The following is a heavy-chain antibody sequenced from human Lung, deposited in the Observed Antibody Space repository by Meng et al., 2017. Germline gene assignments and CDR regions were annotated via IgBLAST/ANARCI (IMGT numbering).Heavy chain of an antibody. CDR1: GGSFSGYY. D-gene: IGHD6-19*01. CDR3: VRRTYSSGWYFDY. CDR2: IIDSGST. J-gene: IGHJ4*02. Sequence: VQLQQWGAGLLKPSETLSLPCSVYGGSFSGYYWSWIRQSPGKGLEWIGEIIDSGSTNYNPSLKSRVTISVDTSKNQFSLRVTSVTAADRAVYYCVRRTYSSGWYFDYWGQGTLVTVSS. V-gene: IGHV4-34*02.